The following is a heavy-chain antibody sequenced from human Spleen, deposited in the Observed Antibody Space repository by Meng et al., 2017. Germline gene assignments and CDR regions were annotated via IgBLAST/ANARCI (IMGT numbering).Heavy chain of an antibody. V-gene: IGHV4-59*01. CDR2: IYYSGTT. Sequence: SETLSLTCTVSGGSISSYYWSWIRQPPGTGLEWIGYIYYSGTTNYNPSLKSRVTISVDTSKKQFSLKLTSVTAADTAVYYCARGTSSWSFLFDYWGQGTLVTVSS. J-gene: IGHJ4*02. CDR3: ARGTSSWSFLFDY. CDR1: GGSISSYY. D-gene: IGHD6-13*01.